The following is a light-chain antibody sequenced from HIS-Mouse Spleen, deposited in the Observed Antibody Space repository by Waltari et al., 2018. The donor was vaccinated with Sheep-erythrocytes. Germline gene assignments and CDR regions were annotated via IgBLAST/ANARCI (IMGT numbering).Light chain of an antibody. V-gene: IGLV2-11*01. J-gene: IGLJ3*02. CDR3: CSYAGSYTFWV. CDR1: SRDVGGYNY. CDR2: DVS. Sequence: QSALTQPRPVSGSPGQSVTIPCTGTSRDVGGYNYVPWYQQHPGKAPTLMIYDVSKRPSGVPDRFSGSKSGNTASLTISGLQAEDEADYYCCSYAGSYTFWVFGGGTKLTVL.